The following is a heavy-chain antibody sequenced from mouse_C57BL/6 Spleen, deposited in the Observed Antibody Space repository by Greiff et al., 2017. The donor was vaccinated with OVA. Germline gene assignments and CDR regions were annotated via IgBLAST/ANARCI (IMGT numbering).Heavy chain of an antibody. Sequence: QVQLQQPGAELVKPGASVKMSCKASGYTFTSYWITWVKQRPGQGLEWIGDIYPGSGSPNYNEKFKSKATLNVDTSSSTAYMQLSSLTSEDSAVYYSAREGVYYDYGYAMDNWGQGTSVTVSS. J-gene: IGHJ4*01. CDR3: AREGVYYDYGYAMDN. CDR2: IYPGSGSP. CDR1: GYTFTSYW. V-gene: IGHV1-55*01. D-gene: IGHD2-4*01.